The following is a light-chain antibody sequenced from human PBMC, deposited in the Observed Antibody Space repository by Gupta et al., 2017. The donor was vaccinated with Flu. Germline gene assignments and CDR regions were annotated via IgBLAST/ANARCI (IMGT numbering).Light chain of an antibody. Sequence: ELVLTQSPATLSLSPGERATLSCRASQSVYSYLAWYQQKPGQSPRLLIYDSSNRASGIPGRFSGSGSGTDFTLTISSLEPEDFAVYYCQQRSNWPLTFGGGTKVEIK. CDR2: DSS. CDR3: QQRSNWPLT. CDR1: QSVYSY. J-gene: IGKJ4*01. V-gene: IGKV3-11*01.